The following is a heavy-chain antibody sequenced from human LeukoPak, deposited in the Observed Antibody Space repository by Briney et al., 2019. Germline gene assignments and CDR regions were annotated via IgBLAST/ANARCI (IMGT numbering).Heavy chain of an antibody. V-gene: IGHV3-23*01. D-gene: IGHD6-13*01. J-gene: IGHJ4*02. CDR2: ISGSGGST. CDR3: ARDWYSSSWPPDY. CDR1: GFTFSSYA. Sequence: GGSLRLSCAASGFTFSSYAMSWVRQAPGKGLEWVSAISGSGGSTYYADSVKGRFTISRDNSKNTLYLQMNSLRAEDTAVYYCARDWYSSSWPPDYWGQGTLVTVSS.